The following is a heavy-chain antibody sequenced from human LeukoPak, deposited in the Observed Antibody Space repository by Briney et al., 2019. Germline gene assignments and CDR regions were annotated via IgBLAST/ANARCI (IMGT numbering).Heavy chain of an antibody. Sequence: GASVKVSCKASGYTFTGYYMRWVRQAPGQGLEWMGWINPKSGGTNYAQKFQGRVTMTRDTSISTAYMELSRLRSDDTAVYYCARDSGERGSGSYLIAYWGQGTLVTVPS. V-gene: IGHV1-2*02. J-gene: IGHJ4*02. CDR1: GYTFTGYY. CDR2: INPKSGGT. CDR3: ARDSGERGSGSYLIAY. D-gene: IGHD3-10*01.